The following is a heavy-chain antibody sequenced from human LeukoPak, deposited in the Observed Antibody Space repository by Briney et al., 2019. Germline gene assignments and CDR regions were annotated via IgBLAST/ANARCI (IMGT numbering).Heavy chain of an antibody. CDR2: ISGTADSK. V-gene: IGHV3-23*01. J-gene: IGHJ3*02. Sequence: GGSLRLSCAASRFIFRNYAMSWVRQAPGRGLEWLSIISGTADSKYYADSVKVRFTISRDNPRSTLYLEMNILRAEDTAVYYCAKADATIGGAFDTWGQGTMVIVSS. CDR1: RFIFRNYA. CDR3: AKADATIGGAFDT. D-gene: IGHD3-16*01.